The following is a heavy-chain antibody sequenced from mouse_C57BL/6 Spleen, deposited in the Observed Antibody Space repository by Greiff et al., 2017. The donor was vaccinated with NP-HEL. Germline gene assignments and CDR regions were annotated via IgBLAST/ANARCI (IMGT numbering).Heavy chain of an antibody. V-gene: IGHV1-82*01. Sequence: QVQLQQSGPELVKPGASVKISCKASGYAFSSSWMNWVKQRPGKGLEWIGRIYPGDGDTNYNGKFKGKATLTADKSSSTAYMQLSSLTAEDSAVYFCARGDGNWFAYWGQGTLVTVSA. CDR1: GYAFSSSW. J-gene: IGHJ3*01. CDR3: ARGDGNWFAY. D-gene: IGHD2-1*01. CDR2: IYPGDGDT.